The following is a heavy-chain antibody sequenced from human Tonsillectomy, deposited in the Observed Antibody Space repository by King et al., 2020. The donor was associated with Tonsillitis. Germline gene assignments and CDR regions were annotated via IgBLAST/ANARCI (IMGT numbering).Heavy chain of an antibody. J-gene: IGHJ4*02. Sequence: QLVQSGAEVKKPGSSVKVSCKASGGTFSSYAISWVRQAPGQGLEWMGGIIPIFGTANYAQKFQGRVTITADESTSTAYMELSSLRSEDTAVYYCARTPQLPRDTWSLFDYWGQGTLVTVSS. CDR2: IIPIFGTA. CDR3: ARTPQLPRDTWSLFDY. V-gene: IGHV1-69*01. D-gene: IGHD5-24*01. CDR1: GGTFSSYA.